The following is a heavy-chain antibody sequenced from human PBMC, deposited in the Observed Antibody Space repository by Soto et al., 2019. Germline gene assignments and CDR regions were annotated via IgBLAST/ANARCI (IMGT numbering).Heavy chain of an antibody. D-gene: IGHD6-6*01. J-gene: IGHJ5*02. V-gene: IGHV1-46*01. CDR3: ARGKSSIAARSIWFDP. CDR1: GYTFTSYY. Sequence: SVKVSCKASGYTFTSYYMHWVRQSPGQGLEWMGIINPSGGSTSYAQKFQGRVTMTRDTSTSTVYMELSSLRSEDTAVYYCARGKSSIAARSIWFDPWGQGTLVTVSS. CDR2: INPSGGST.